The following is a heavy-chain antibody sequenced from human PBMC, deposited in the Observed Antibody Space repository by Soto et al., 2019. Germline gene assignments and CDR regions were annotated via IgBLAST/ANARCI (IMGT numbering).Heavy chain of an antibody. CDR3: ARLYYGSGSGLGAHYYYYMDV. V-gene: IGHV5-51*01. CDR1: GYSFTSYW. D-gene: IGHD3-10*01. CDR2: IYPGDSDT. Sequence: GESLKISCKGSGYSFTSYWIGWVRQMPGKGLEWMGIIYPGDSDTRYSPSFQGQVTISADKSISTAYLQWSSLKASDTAMYYCARLYYGSGSGLGAHYYYYMDVWGKGTTVTVSS. J-gene: IGHJ6*03.